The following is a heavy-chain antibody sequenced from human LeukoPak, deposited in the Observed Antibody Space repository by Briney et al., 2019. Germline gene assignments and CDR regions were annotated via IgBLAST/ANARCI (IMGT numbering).Heavy chain of an antibody. CDR1: GYSFTSYF. D-gene: IGHD5-12*01. CDR3: ARSVATMAPHYFDY. J-gene: IGHJ4*02. CDR2: IHPSDSDT. Sequence: GESLEISCKASGYSFTSYFIGWVRQMPGKGLEWMGIIHPSDSDTRYSPSFEGQVTISADKSISTAYLQWSSLKASDTAMYYCARSVATMAPHYFDYWGQGTLVTVSS. V-gene: IGHV5-51*01.